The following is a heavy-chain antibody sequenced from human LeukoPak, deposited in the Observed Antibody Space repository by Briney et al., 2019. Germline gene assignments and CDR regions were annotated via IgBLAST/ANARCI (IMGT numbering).Heavy chain of an antibody. D-gene: IGHD5-24*01. Sequence: MASETLSLTCTVSGDYISTYYWSWIRRPPGKGQEFIGYIYYTGSTNYNPSLKSRVTISLDTSKNQFSLRLSSVTAADTAVYYCTRRHHNWDYWGQGALVTVSS. CDR2: IYYTGST. V-gene: IGHV4-59*08. CDR1: GDYISTYY. CDR3: TRRHHNWDY. J-gene: IGHJ4*02.